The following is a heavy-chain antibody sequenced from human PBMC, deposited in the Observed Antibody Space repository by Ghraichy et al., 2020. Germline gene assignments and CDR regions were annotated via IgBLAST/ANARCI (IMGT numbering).Heavy chain of an antibody. V-gene: IGHV3-9*01. CDR1: GFTFDDYA. Sequence: GGSLRLSCAASGFTFDDYAMHWVRQAPGKGLEWVSGISWHSRNIHYADSMSGRFTISRDNAKNSLYLQMNSLRAEDTALYYCAKANTAMVTWGGMDVWGQGTTVTVSS. CDR2: ISWHSRNI. D-gene: IGHD5-18*01. CDR3: AKANTAMVTWGGMDV. J-gene: IGHJ6*02.